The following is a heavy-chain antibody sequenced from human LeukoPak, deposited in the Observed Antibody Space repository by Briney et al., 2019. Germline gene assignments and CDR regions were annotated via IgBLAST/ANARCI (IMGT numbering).Heavy chain of an antibody. D-gene: IGHD5-18*01. V-gene: IGHV4-4*07. CDR3: ARSRGTALITRFDY. CDR1: GGSISNYY. CDR2: INTSGST. Sequence: SETLSLTCTVSGGSISNYYWSWIRQPAGKGLEWIGRINTSGSTNYNPSLESRVTVSVDTSNNQFSLKLNSVTAADTAVYFCARSRGTALITRFDYWGQGTLVTVSS. J-gene: IGHJ4*02.